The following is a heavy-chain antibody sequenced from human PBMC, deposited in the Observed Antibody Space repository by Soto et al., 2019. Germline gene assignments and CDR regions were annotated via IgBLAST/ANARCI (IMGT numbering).Heavy chain of an antibody. CDR1: GFTFRSYW. CDR2: INLDGSEK. V-gene: IGHV3-7*05. Sequence: EGQLVESGGGLVQPGGSLRLSCQVSGFTFRSYWMSWVRRAPGKGLEWVANINLDGSEKYNVDAVKGRFTISKDNAKNSLHVDLRDLRANETAVYYCAGGAMVGNEVPGDWGQGTLFTVSS. J-gene: IGHJ1*01. CDR3: AGGAMVGNEVPGD. D-gene: IGHD2-8*01.